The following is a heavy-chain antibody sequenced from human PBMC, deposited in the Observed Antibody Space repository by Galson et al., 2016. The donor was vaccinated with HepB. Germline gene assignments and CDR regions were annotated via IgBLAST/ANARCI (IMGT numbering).Heavy chain of an antibody. Sequence: ETLSLTCAVSGASVTSTTHYWGWIRQSPEKGLEWIESGFYSGGTYYKSSLNSRVTISVDPSKNRFSLKLTSVTAADTAVYFCARHLAVAGGDAFDIWGPGTRVTVSS. CDR1: GASVTSTTHY. CDR2: GFYSGGT. V-gene: IGHV4-39*01. CDR3: ARHLAVAGGDAFDI. D-gene: IGHD6-19*01. J-gene: IGHJ3*02.